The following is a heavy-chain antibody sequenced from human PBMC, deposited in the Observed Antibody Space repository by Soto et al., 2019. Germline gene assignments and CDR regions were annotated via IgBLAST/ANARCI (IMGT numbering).Heavy chain of an antibody. CDR2: INPSGGST. V-gene: IGHV1-46*01. J-gene: IGHJ6*02. CDR3: ATRWRSSSSWYYYYYGMDV. D-gene: IGHD6-6*01. CDR1: GYTFTSYY. Sequence: QVQLAQSGAEVKKPGASVKVSCKASGYTFTSYYMHWVRQAPGQGLEWMGIINPSGGSTSYAQKFQGRVTMTRDTSTSTVYMELSSLRSEDTAVYYCATRWRSSSSWYYYYYGMDVWGQGTTVTVSS.